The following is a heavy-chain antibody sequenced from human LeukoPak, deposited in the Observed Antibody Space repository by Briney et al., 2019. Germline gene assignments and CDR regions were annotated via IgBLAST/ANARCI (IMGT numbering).Heavy chain of an antibody. V-gene: IGHV1-2*02. Sequence: GASVKVSCKASGYTFTGYYMHWVRQAPGQGLEWMGWINPKSGGTNYAQKFQGRVTMTRDTSISTAYMELSRLRSDDTAVYYCARGHYYYGMDVWGQGTTVTVSS. CDR3: ARGHYYYGMDV. CDR2: INPKSGGT. CDR1: GYTFTGYY. J-gene: IGHJ6*02.